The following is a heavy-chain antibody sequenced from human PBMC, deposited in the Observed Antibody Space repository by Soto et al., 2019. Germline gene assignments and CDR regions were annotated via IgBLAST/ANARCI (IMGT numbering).Heavy chain of an antibody. D-gene: IGHD1-20*01. J-gene: IGHJ4*02. CDR3: ARDWYWAFDY. Sequence: PWGSLRLSCAASGFTFSSAGVNWVRQAPGKGLEWVGRIKKKSDGGTTDYAAPVKGRFTISRDDSKNTLYLQMNSLKTEDTAVYFCARDWYWAFDYWGQGSLVTVSS. V-gene: IGHV3-15*07. CDR2: IKKKSDGGTT. CDR1: GFTFSSAG.